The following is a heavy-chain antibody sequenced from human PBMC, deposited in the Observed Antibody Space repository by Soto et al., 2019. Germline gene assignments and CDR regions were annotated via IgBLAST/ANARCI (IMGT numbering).Heavy chain of an antibody. J-gene: IGHJ4*02. CDR2: ISAGNGHT. D-gene: IGHD6-19*01. Sequence: QVQLVQSGAEEKKPGASVKVSCKASGYTFTVYAIHWVRQAPGQRLEWMGWISAGNGHTKYSQKFQGRVTITRDTSASTAYMELSSLRSEDTALYYCARAVAVPADFDYWGQGTLVTVSS. V-gene: IGHV1-3*05. CDR3: ARAVAVPADFDY. CDR1: GYTFTVYA.